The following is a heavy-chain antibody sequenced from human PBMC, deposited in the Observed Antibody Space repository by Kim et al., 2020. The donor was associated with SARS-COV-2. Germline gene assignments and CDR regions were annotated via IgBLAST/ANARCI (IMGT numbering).Heavy chain of an antibody. CDR1: GGSISSGGYS. CDR3: ARGGMGDLRYYFDY. Sequence: SETLSLTCAVSGGSISSGGYSWSWIRQPPGKGLEWIGYIYHSGSTYYNPSLKSRVTISVDRSKNQFSLKLSSVTAADTAVYYCARGGMGDLRYYFDYWGQGTLVTVSS. D-gene: IGHD2-21*02. J-gene: IGHJ4*02. CDR2: IYHSGST. V-gene: IGHV4-30-2*01.